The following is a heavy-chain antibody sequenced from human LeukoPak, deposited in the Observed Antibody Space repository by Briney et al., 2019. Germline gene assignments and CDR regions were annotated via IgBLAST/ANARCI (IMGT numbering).Heavy chain of an antibody. D-gene: IGHD6-13*01. V-gene: IGHV3-48*01. Sequence: GGSLRLSCAASGFTFSSYSMNWVRQAPGKGLEWVSYISSSSSSTIYYADSVKGRFTISRDNAKNSLYLQMNSLRAEDTAVYYCATTNYSAIAAAGSDYYYMDVWGKGTTVTVSS. J-gene: IGHJ6*03. CDR1: GFTFSSYS. CDR3: ATTNYSAIAAAGSDYYYMDV. CDR2: ISSSSSSTI.